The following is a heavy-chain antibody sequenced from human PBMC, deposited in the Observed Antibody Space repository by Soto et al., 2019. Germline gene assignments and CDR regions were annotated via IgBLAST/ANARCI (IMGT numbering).Heavy chain of an antibody. Sequence: ASVKVSCKASGYTFTSYAMHWVRQAPGQRLEWMGWINAGNGNTKYSQKFQGRVTITRDTSASTAYMELSSLRSEDTAVYYCARARYCSSTSCPYYFDYWGQVTLVTVAS. CDR3: ARARYCSSTSCPYYFDY. D-gene: IGHD2-2*01. V-gene: IGHV1-3*01. J-gene: IGHJ4*02. CDR1: GYTFTSYA. CDR2: INAGNGNT.